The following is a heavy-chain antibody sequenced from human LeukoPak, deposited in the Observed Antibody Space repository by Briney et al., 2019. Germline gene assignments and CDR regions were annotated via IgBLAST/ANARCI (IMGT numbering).Heavy chain of an antibody. D-gene: IGHD7-27*01. CDR3: ARGPWGSNWYFDL. V-gene: IGHV4-59*01. J-gene: IGHJ2*01. CDR1: GGSISSYY. Sequence: SETLSLTCTVSGGSISSYYWSWIRQPPGKGLEWLGYIYYSGSTNYNPSLKSRVTISVDTSKNQFSLKLSSVTAADTAVYYCARGPWGSNWYFDLWGRGTLVTVSS. CDR2: IYYSGST.